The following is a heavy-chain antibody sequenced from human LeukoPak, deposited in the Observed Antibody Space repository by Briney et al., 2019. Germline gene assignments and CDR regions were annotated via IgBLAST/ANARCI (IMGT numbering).Heavy chain of an antibody. CDR1: GDSIDSSS. CDR3: ANWVGNWFDP. CDR2: IYLGGSP. V-gene: IGHV4-4*07. D-gene: IGHD1-26*01. Sequence: PSETLSLTCSVFGDSIDSSSWSWIRQPVGKGLEWIGRIYLGGSPIYNPSLKSRVIMTVDTSKNQFLLWLRSVTAADTAIYYCANWVGNWFDPWGQGTLVTVFS. J-gene: IGHJ5*02.